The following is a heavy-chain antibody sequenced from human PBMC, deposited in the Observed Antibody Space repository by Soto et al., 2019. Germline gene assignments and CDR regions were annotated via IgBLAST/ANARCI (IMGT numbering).Heavy chain of an antibody. CDR1: GGTFSSYT. D-gene: IGHD2-15*01. V-gene: IGHV1-69*02. CDR2: IIPILGIA. CDR3: ARSTNHHVGNAYYSMYV. J-gene: IGHJ6*02. Sequence: QVQLVQSGAEVKKPGSSVKVSCKASGGTFSSYTISWVRQAPGQGLEWMGRIIPILGIANYAQKFQGRVTITADKSTSTAYMELSSLRYEDTAVYNRARSTNHHVGNAYYSMYVWGQGTTVTVSS.